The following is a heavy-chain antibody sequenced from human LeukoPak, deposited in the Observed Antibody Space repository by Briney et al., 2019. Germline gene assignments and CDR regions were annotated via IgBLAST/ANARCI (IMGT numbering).Heavy chain of an antibody. CDR2: LIPIFGTA. Sequence: SVKVSCKASGGTFSSYAISWVRQAPGQGLEWMGGLIPIFGTANYAQKFQGRVTITADESTSKAYMELSSLRSEDTAVYYCARKGRYGDYVNWFDPWGQGTLVTVAS. V-gene: IGHV1-69*13. CDR3: ARKGRYGDYVNWFDP. J-gene: IGHJ5*02. CDR1: GGTFSSYA. D-gene: IGHD4-17*01.